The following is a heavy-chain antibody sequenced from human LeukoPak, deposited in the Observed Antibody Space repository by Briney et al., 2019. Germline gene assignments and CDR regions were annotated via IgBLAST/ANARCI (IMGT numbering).Heavy chain of an antibody. J-gene: IGHJ4*02. CDR1: GFTFNSYA. CDR3: ARGVYGSGSYYEDY. Sequence: GGSLRLSCAASGFTFNSYAMTWVRQAPAKGLEWVSAISGSGDSTYYADSVRGRFTISRDNSKNTLYLQMNSLRAEDTAVYYCARGVYGSGSYYEDYWGQGTLVTVSS. CDR2: ISGSGDST. D-gene: IGHD3-10*01. V-gene: IGHV3-23*01.